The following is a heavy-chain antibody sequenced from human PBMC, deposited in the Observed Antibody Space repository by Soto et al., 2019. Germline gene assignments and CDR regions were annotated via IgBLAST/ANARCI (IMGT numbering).Heavy chain of an antibody. V-gene: IGHV1-58*01. CDR2: IVVGSGNT. CDR1: SGSV. D-gene: IGHD6-13*01. J-gene: IGHJ4*02. CDR3: ARDLAAADY. Sequence: SGSVLVVVRQARGQRLEWIGWIVVGSGNTNYAQKFQERVTITMDTSTRTVYMELSSLRFDDTAVYYSARDLAAADYWGQRTLDPGTS.